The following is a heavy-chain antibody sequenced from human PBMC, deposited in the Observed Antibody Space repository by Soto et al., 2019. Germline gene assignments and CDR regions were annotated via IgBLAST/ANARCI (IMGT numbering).Heavy chain of an antibody. CDR2: INAGNGNT. CDR3: ARDVFRYGSGWTNY. J-gene: IGHJ4*02. D-gene: IGHD6-19*01. CDR1: GYTFTSYS. V-gene: IGHV1-3*01. Sequence: ASVNVSCKSSGYTFTSYSIHWVRQAPGQRLEWMGWINAGNGNTKYSQKFQGRVTITRDTSASTAYVELSSLRSGDTAVYYCARDVFRYGSGWTNYWGQGTLVTVSS.